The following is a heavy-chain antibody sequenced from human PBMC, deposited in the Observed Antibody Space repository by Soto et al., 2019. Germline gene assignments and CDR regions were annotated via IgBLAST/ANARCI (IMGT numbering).Heavy chain of an antibody. D-gene: IGHD6-19*01. Sequence: PGGSLRLSCAASGFTVSSNYMSWVRQAPGKGLEWVSVIYSGGSTYYADSVKGRFTISRDNSKNTLYLQMNSLRAEDTAVYYCAREAVDYYYGMDVWGQGSVVTVS. V-gene: IGHV3-53*01. CDR1: GFTVSSNY. CDR2: IYSGGST. CDR3: AREAVDYYYGMDV. J-gene: IGHJ6*02.